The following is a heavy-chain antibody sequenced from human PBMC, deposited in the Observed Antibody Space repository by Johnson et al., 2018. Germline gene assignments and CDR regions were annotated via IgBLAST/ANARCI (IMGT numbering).Heavy chain of an antibody. Sequence: QVQLQESGPGLVKPLEALSLTCTVSGGSLSSGSYYWSWIRQPPGKGLEWIGYIYYSGNTNYNPSLKSRVTISVDTSKNQFSLKLSSVTAADTAVYYCARDSWDTSSWYGAFDIWGLGTMVTVSS. J-gene: IGHJ3*02. CDR2: IYYSGNT. V-gene: IGHV4-61*01. CDR1: GGSLSSGSYY. D-gene: IGHD6-13*01. CDR3: ARDSWDTSSWYGAFDI.